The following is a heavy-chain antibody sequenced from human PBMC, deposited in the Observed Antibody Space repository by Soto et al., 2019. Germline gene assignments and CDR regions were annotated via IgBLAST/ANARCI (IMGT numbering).Heavy chain of an antibody. V-gene: IGHV4-4*02. CDR3: ARGSYHLPTY. D-gene: IGHD3-16*01. Sequence: SETLSLTCTVSGGFITSSNWWSWVRQSPGLGLEWIGEIFHSGDANYSPSLRSRVTISVDKSKNLFFLDLNSVTATDTAVYYCARGSYHLPTYWGPGILVTVSS. CDR2: IFHSGDA. J-gene: IGHJ4*02. CDR1: GGFITSSNW.